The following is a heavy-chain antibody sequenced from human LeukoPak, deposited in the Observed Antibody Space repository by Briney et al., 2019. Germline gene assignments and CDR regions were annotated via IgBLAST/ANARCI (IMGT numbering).Heavy chain of an antibody. D-gene: IGHD6-13*01. Sequence: SETLSLTCTVSGGSISSYYWSWIRQPPGKGLEWIGYIYYSGSTNYNPSLKSRVTMSVDTSKNQFSLKLSSVTAADTAVYYCARASSWYFNLGWFDPWGQGTLVTVSS. CDR1: GGSISSYY. V-gene: IGHV4-59*01. J-gene: IGHJ5*02. CDR3: ARASSWYFNLGWFDP. CDR2: IYYSGST.